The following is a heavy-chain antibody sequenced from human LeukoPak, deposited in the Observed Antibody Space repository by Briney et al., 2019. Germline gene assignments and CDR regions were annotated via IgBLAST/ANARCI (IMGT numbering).Heavy chain of an antibody. Sequence: AASVKVSCKASGGTFSSYAISWVRQAPGQGLEWMGRIIPIFGTANYAQKFQGRVTITTDESTSTAYMELSSLRSEDTAVYYCARTHENIIGYCSGGSCYGHYYYYYMDVWGKGTTVTVSS. J-gene: IGHJ6*03. CDR3: ARTHENIIGYCSGGSCYGHYYYYYMDV. D-gene: IGHD2-15*01. CDR1: GGTFSSYA. CDR2: IIPIFGTA. V-gene: IGHV1-69*05.